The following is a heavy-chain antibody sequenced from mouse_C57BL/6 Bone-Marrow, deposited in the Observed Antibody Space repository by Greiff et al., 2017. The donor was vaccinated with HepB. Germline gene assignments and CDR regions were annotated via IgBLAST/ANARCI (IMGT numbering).Heavy chain of an antibody. CDR1: GYTFTDYY. D-gene: IGHD4-1*01. V-gene: IGHV1-19*01. Sequence: EVQLQQSGPVLVKPGASVKMSCKASGYTFTDYYMNWVKQSHGKSLEWIGVINPYNGGTSYNQKFKGKATLTVDKSSSTAYMELNRLTSEDSAVYYCARELGRASYWYFDVWGTGTTVTVSS. J-gene: IGHJ1*03. CDR2: INPYNGGT. CDR3: ARELGRASYWYFDV.